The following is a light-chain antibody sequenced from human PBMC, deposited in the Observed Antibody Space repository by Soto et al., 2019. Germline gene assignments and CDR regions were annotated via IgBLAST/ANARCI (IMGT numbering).Light chain of an antibody. CDR3: CSRTSTSTRV. V-gene: IGLV2-14*03. Sequence: QSALTQPASVSGSPGQSITISCTGTSSDIGGYNHVSWYQHHPGKAPKVLIYDVSRRPSEVSDRFSGSKSGNTAFLTISGHQADDEADYYCCSRTSTSTRVFGGGTKLTVL. J-gene: IGLJ2*01. CDR1: SSDIGGYNH. CDR2: DVS.